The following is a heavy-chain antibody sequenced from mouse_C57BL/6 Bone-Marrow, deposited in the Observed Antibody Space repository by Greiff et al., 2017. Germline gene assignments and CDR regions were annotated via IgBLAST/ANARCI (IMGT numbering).Heavy chain of an antibody. CDR3: ARGEGSDY. Sequence: QVQLQQPGAELVRPGTSVKLSCKASGYTFTSYWMHWVKQRPGQGLEWIGVIDPSDSYTNSNQKFKGTATLTVDPSSSTAYMPLSSLTSDDCAGYYCARGEGSDYWGQGTLVTVSA. CDR1: GYTFTSYW. J-gene: IGHJ3*01. V-gene: IGHV1-59*01. CDR2: IDPSDSYT.